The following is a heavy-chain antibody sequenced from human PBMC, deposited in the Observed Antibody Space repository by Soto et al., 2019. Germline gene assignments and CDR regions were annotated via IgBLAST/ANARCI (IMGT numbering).Heavy chain of an antibody. V-gene: IGHV4-34*01. CDR1: GGSFSGYY. CDR3: AIDLMAEAPHPPNWFDP. Sequence: SETLSLTCAVYGGSFSGYYWSWIRQPPGKGLEWIGEINHSGSTNYNPSLKSRATISVDTSKNQFSLKLTSVTAADTAVYYCAIDLMAEAPHPPNWFDPWGQGTPVTV. CDR2: INHSGST. J-gene: IGHJ5*02. D-gene: IGHD6-6*01.